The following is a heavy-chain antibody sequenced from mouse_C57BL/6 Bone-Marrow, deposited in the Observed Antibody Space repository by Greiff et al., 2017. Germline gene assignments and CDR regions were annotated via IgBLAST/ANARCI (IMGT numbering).Heavy chain of an antibody. CDR2: INSDSRTI. Sequence: EADGVYFSRYWMSRVRRAPGNGLEWIGEINSDSRTINYEPALKDKFSIYRDNAKNTLYLQMSKVRSEDTALYYCAREATVVEDGAMDYWGQGTSVTVSS. CDR1: GVYFSRYW. CDR3: AREATVVEDGAMDY. J-gene: IGHJ4*01. D-gene: IGHD1-1*01. V-gene: IGHV4-1*01.